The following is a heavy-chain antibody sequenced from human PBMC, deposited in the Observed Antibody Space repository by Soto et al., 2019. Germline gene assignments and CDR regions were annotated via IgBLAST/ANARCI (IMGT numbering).Heavy chain of an antibody. CDR3: ARIPNYDSSGPFDY. J-gene: IGHJ4*02. CDR2: IIPILGIA. Sequence: ASLKVSCKSSGGPFSSYAISWVRQAPGQGLEWMGRIIPILGIANYAQKFQGRVTITADKSTSTAYMELSSLRSEDTAVYYCARIPNYDSSGPFDYWGQGTLVTVSS. V-gene: IGHV1-69*04. D-gene: IGHD3-22*01. CDR1: GGPFSSYA.